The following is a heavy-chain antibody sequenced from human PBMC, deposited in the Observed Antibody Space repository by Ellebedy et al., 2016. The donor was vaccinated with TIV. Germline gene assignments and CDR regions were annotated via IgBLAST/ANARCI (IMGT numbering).Heavy chain of an antibody. CDR2: ILYDGSEK. J-gene: IGHJ4*02. D-gene: IGHD4-17*01. Sequence: GESLKISXTASGFTFSSYGMHWVRQAPGKGLEWVAVILYDGSEKHYVDSVKGRFTISRDNSTNTLSLQMDSLRPEDTAVFYCAKSPRPSTVTYFDHWGQGTLVTVSS. CDR3: AKSPRPSTVTYFDH. CDR1: GFTFSSYG. V-gene: IGHV3-30*18.